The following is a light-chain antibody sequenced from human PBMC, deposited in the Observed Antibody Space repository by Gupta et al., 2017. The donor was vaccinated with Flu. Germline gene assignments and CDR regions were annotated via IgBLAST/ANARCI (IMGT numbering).Light chain of an antibody. V-gene: IGLV1-44*01. Sequence: KGSLTCSGGSSRMGSDNVDWYQQVPGQAPSLLIFANNQRPAGVPGRFSGSKSGTSASLAISGLQAEDEGDYYCASWIDARSGPVFGGGTKLVVL. CDR3: ASWIDARSGPV. CDR1: SSRMGSDN. CDR2: ANN. J-gene: IGLJ2*01.